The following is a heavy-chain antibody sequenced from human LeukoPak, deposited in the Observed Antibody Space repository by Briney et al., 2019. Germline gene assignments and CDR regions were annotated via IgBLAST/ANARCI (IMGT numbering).Heavy chain of an antibody. J-gene: IGHJ6*03. CDR3: ARHVFNYGYYYYYYMDV. Sequence: SETLSLTCTVSGGSISSSSYYWGWIRQPPGKGLERIGSIYYSGSTYYNPSLKSRVTISVDTSKNQFSLKLSSVTAADTAVYYCARHVFNYGYYYYYYMDVWGKGTTVTISS. CDR1: GGSISSSSYY. V-gene: IGHV4-39*01. D-gene: IGHD3-10*01. CDR2: IYYSGST.